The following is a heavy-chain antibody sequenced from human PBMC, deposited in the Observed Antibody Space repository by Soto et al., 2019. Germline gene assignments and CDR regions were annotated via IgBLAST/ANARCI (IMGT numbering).Heavy chain of an antibody. J-gene: IGHJ4*02. Sequence: SETLSLTCTVSGGFIGTGGYYWNWIRQPPGEGLEWIGHIHDSGSTYDNPSLKGRVTISLDTSKNQFSLRLSSVTAADTAIYYCARFDPGPYYFDYWGQGTLVTVSS. CDR1: GGFIGTGGYY. CDR3: ARFDPGPYYFDY. CDR2: IHDSGST. D-gene: IGHD3-9*01. V-gene: IGHV4-31*03.